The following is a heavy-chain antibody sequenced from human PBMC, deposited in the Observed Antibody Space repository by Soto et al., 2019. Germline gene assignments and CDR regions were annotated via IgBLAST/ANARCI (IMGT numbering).Heavy chain of an antibody. CDR3: ARKSNSDIIGYEYFEH. CDR1: GFSFSSSD. Sequence: DVQLVESGGGLVEPGGSLRLSCAASGFSFSSSDMTWVRQAPGRGLEYVSSITYSGLYMFYAEPAKGRFTISRDNAKNLVYLWMNGLRAEDTAVYWCARKSNSDIIGYEYFEHWGQGTLVTVSS. D-gene: IGHD3-22*01. J-gene: IGHJ1*01. CDR2: ITYSGLYM. V-gene: IGHV3-21*06.